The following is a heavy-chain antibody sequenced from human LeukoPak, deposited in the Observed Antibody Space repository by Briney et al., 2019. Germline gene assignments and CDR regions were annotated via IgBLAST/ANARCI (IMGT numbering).Heavy chain of an antibody. D-gene: IGHD2-15*01. CDR3: ARDQNVGYCSGGSCDYYYYGMDV. Sequence: PSETLSLTCTVSGGSISSYYWSWIRQPPWKGLEWIGYIYYSGSTNYNPSLKSRVTISVDTSKNQFSLKLSSVTAADTAVYYCARDQNVGYCSGGSCDYYYYGMDVWGQGTTVTVSS. V-gene: IGHV4-59*01. CDR2: IYYSGST. CDR1: GGSISSYY. J-gene: IGHJ6*02.